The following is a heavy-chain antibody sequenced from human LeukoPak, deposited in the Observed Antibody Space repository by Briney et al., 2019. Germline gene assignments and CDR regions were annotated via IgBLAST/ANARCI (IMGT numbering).Heavy chain of an antibody. Sequence: SQTLSLTCAVSGGSISSGGNYWSWIRQPAGKGLEYIGRIYASGSTNYNPSLKSRVTISVDTSKNQFSLKLTSVTAADTAVYYCAREDPHSSSWYSPGWYFGLWGRGTLVTVSS. V-gene: IGHV4-61*02. CDR1: GGSISSGGNY. J-gene: IGHJ2*01. CDR2: IYASGST. CDR3: AREDPHSSSWYSPGWYFGL. D-gene: IGHD6-13*01.